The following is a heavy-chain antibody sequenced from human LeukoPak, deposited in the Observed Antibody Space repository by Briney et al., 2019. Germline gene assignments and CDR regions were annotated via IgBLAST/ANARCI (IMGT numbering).Heavy chain of an antibody. D-gene: IGHD5-18*01. V-gene: IGHV4-31*03. Sequence: SQTLSLTCTVSGGSLSSGGYYWSWIRQHPGKGLEWIGYIYYSGSTYYNPSLKSRVTISVDTSKNQFSLKLSSVTAADTAVYYCARSYVDTAMAAGYWGQGTLVTVSS. CDR3: ARSYVDTAMAAGY. CDR2: IYYSGST. J-gene: IGHJ4*02. CDR1: GGSLSSGGYY.